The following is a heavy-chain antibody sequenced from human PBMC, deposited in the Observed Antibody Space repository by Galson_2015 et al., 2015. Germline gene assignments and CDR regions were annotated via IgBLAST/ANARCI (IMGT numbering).Heavy chain of an antibody. J-gene: IGHJ4*02. D-gene: IGHD2-15*01. V-gene: IGHV3-23*01. Sequence: SLRLSCAASGFTFSSYAMSWVRQAPGKGLEWVSTISGSGGSTYYADSVKGRFTISRDNSKNTLYLQMNSLRAEDTAVYYCVKDMVGVVVAAAKNKPDYWGQGTLVTVSS. CDR2: ISGSGGST. CDR3: VKDMVGVVVAAAKNKPDY. CDR1: GFTFSSYA.